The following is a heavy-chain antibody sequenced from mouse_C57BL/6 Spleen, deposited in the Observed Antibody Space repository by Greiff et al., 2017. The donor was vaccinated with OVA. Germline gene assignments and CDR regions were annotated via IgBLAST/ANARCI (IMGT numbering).Heavy chain of an antibody. CDR2: IDPSDSYT. D-gene: IGHD2-4*01. CDR3: ARGGYDYPYYFDY. J-gene: IGHJ2*01. CDR1: GYTFTSYW. Sequence: VQLQQPGAELVMPGASVKLSCKASGYTFTSYWMHWVKLRPGQGLEWIGEIDPSDSYTNYNQKFKGKSTLTVDKSSSTAYMQLSSLTSEDSAVYYCARGGYDYPYYFDYWGQGTTLTVSS. V-gene: IGHV1-69*01.